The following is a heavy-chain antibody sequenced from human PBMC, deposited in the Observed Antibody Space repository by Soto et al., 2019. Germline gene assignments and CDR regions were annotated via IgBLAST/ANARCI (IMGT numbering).Heavy chain of an antibody. V-gene: IGHV1-18*01. J-gene: IGHJ3*02. D-gene: IGHD3-22*01. CDR1: GYTFTSYG. CDR2: ISAYNGNT. CDR3: ARGEGRNYYDSSGYYSDVFDI. Sequence: ASVKVSCKASGYTFTSYGISWVRQAPGQGLEWMGWISAYNGNTNYAQKLQGRVTMTTDTSTSTAYMELRSLRSDDTAVYYCARGEGRNYYDSSGYYSDVFDIWGQGTMVTVSS.